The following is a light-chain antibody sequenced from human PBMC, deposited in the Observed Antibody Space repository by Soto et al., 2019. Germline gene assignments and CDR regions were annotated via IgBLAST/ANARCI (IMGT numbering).Light chain of an antibody. V-gene: IGLV4-69*01. CDR1: SGHSSYA. J-gene: IGLJ2*01. CDR2: LNSDGSH. Sequence: QPVLTQSPSASASLGASVKFTCTLSSGHSSYAIAWHQQQPEKGPRYLMKLNSDGSHSKGDGIPDRFSGSSSGAERYLPISILQSEDEADYYCQTWGSGIRVVFGGGTKVTVL. CDR3: QTWGSGIRVV.